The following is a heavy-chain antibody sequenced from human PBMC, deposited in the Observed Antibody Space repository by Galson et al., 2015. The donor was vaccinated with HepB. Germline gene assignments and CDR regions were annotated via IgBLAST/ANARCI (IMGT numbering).Heavy chain of an antibody. D-gene: IGHD3-22*01. CDR3: AREAITMIAVPPDY. CDR1: GFTFSSYS. Sequence: SLRLPCAASGFTFSSYSMNWVRQAPGKGLEWVSSISSSSSYIYYADSVKGRFTISRDNAKNSLYLQMNSLRAEDTAVYYCAREAITMIAVPPDYWGQGTLVTVSS. CDR2: ISSSSSYI. J-gene: IGHJ4*02. V-gene: IGHV3-21*01.